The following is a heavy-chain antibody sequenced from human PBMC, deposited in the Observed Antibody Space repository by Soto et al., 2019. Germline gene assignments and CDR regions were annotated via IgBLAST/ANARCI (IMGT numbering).Heavy chain of an antibody. J-gene: IGHJ4*02. D-gene: IGHD2-8*02. CDR3: AREGILSQVAGGAPPSAHY. Sequence: TGGSLKLFCAADGFSFFSYCLHWVRQASGKGLYWVVVIWYDGSNKYYADSVKGRFTISRDNSKNTLYLQMNSLGAEDTAVYYCAREGILSQVAGGAPPSAHYWGQGTVVTVSS. V-gene: IGHV3-33*01. CDR1: GFSFFSYC. CDR2: IWYDGSNK.